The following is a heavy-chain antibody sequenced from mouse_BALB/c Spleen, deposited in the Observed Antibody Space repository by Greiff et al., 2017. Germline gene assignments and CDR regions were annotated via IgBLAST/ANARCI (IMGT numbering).Heavy chain of an antibody. CDR2: IWSGGST. J-gene: IGHJ1*01. CDR1: GFSLTSYG. V-gene: IGHV2-2*02. CDR3: ARKGLGNAYFDV. Sequence: QVQLKESGPGLVQPSQSLSITCTVSGFSLTSYGVHWVRQSPGKGLEWLGVIWSGGSTDYNAAFISRLSISKDNSKSQVFFKMNSLQANDTAIYYCARKGLGNAYFDVWGAGTTVTVSS. D-gene: IGHD4-1*01.